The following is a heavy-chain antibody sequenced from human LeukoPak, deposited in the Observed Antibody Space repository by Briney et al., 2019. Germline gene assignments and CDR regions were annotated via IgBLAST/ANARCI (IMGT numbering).Heavy chain of an antibody. CDR3: AKDLRAAAADY. J-gene: IGHJ4*02. D-gene: IGHD6-13*01. CDR1: GGSISSYY. CDR2: IYTSGST. V-gene: IGHV4-4*07. Sequence: PSETLSLTCTVSGGSISSYYWSWIRQPAGKGLEWIGRIYTSGSTNYNPSLKSRVTMSVDTSKNQFSLKLRSVTAADTAVYYCAKDLRAAAADYWGQGTLVTVSS.